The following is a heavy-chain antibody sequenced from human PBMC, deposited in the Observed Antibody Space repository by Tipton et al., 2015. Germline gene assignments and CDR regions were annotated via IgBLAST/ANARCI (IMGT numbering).Heavy chain of an antibody. CDR1: VGSITTGEYY. D-gene: IGHD3-16*02. CDR2: ISYNGST. J-gene: IGHJ5*01. CDR3: ARGGGDDYIWGSSRFDS. Sequence: LRLSCTVSVGSITTGEYYWSWIRQPPGKGLEWIGHISYNGSTCCNPSLKSRLTTSIDTSKNQFSLNLTAVTAADMAMYYCARGGGDDYIWGSSRFDSWGQGTLVTASS. V-gene: IGHV4-30-4*01.